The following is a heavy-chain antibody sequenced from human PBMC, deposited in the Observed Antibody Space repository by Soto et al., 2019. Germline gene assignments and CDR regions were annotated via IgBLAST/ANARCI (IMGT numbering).Heavy chain of an antibody. V-gene: IGHV3-23*01. D-gene: IGHD2-2*01. CDR1: GFTFSNFA. J-gene: IGHJ6*03. CDR2: ITGSTGST. CDR3: VKDTSSSPYYMDV. Sequence: EVQVLESGGGSVQPGGSLRLSCAASGFTFSNFAMGWVRHAPGKGLEWVSEITGSTGSTYYADSVRGRFFISRDNSKNTLHLQMNSLRVEDTAVYYCVKDTSSSPYYMDVWGKGTTVTFSS.